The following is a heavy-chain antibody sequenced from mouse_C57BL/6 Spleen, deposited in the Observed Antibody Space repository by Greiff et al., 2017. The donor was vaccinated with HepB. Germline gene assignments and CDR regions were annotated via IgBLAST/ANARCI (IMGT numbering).Heavy chain of an antibody. CDR3: ARGSGNPYYYAMDY. CDR1: GYTFTDYY. V-gene: IGHV1-76*01. J-gene: IGHJ4*01. Sequence: LVESGAELVRPGASVKLSCKASGYTFTDYYINWVKQRPGQGLEWIARIYPGSGNTYYNEKFKGKATLTAEKSSSTAYMQLSSLTSEDSAVYFCARGSGNPYYYAMDYWGQGTSVTVSS. D-gene: IGHD1-3*01. CDR2: IYPGSGNT.